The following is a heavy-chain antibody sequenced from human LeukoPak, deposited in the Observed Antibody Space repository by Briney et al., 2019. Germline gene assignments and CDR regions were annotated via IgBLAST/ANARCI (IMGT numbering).Heavy chain of an antibody. D-gene: IGHD2-2*01. CDR3: ARHRGYCSSTSCHPFDY. V-gene: IGHV4-39*01. J-gene: IGHJ4*02. CDR2: IYYTGLA. Sequence: SKTLSLTCTVSGGSISNSSYYWGWIRQPPGKGLEWVGSIYYTGLAYYNPSLESRVTISGDTSKNQFSLKLSSMTAADTAVYYCARHRGYCSSTSCHPFDYWGQGTLVTVSS. CDR1: GGSISNSSYY.